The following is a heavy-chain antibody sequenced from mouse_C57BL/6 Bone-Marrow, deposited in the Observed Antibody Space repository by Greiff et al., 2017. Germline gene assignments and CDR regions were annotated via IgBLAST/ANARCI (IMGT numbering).Heavy chain of an antibody. D-gene: IGHD1-1*01. J-gene: IGHJ2*01. CDR3: ARDIYYPFDV. V-gene: IGHV1-42*01. CDR2: INPSTGGT. Sequence: EVQLQQSGPELVKPGASVKISCKASGYSFTGYYMNWVKQSPEKSLEWIGEINPSTGGTTYNQKFKAKATLTVDKASSTAYMQLKSLTSEDSTVYYCARDIYYPFDVWGQGTTLTVSS. CDR1: GYSFTGYY.